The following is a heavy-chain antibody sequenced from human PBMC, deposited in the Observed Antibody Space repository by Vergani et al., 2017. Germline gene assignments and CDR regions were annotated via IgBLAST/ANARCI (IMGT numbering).Heavy chain of an antibody. CDR1: GFTFSDYY. V-gene: IGHV3-11*01. J-gene: IGHJ6*03. CDR3: ARDRDLDGDNPDYYYYYDYMDV. CDR2: ISSSGSTI. Sequence: QVQLVESGGGLVKPGGSLRLSCAASGFTFSDYYMSWIRQAPGKGLEWVSYISSSGSTIYYADSVKGRFTISRDNAKNSLYLQMNSLRAEDTAVYYCARDRDLDGDNPDYYYYYDYMDVWGKGTTVTVSS. D-gene: IGHD5-24*01.